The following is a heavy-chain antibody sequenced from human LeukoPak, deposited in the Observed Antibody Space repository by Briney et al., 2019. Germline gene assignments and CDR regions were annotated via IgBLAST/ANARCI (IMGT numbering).Heavy chain of an antibody. Sequence: ASVKVSCKASGYTFTSYYMHWVRQAPGQGLEWMGWISAYNGNTNYAQKLQGRVTMTTDTSTSTAYMELRSLRSDDTAVYYCARGSAWVGATTLDYWGQGTLVTVSS. CDR2: ISAYNGNT. CDR1: GYTFTSYY. V-gene: IGHV1-18*04. D-gene: IGHD1-26*01. J-gene: IGHJ4*02. CDR3: ARGSAWVGATTLDY.